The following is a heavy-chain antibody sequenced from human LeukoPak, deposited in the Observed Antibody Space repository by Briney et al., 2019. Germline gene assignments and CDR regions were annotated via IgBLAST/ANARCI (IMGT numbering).Heavy chain of an antibody. CDR3: ARGGSSGWRTPNDDY. CDR1: SYTFTSYG. V-gene: IGHV1-18*01. CDR2: SSAYNGNT. D-gene: IGHD6-19*01. J-gene: IGHJ4*02. Sequence: ASVKVSCKASSYTFTSYGISWVRQALGQGLEWMGWSSAYNGNTNYAQKVQGRVTMTTDTSTTTAYMELRSLRSDDTAVYYCARGGSSGWRTPNDDYWGQGTLVTVSS.